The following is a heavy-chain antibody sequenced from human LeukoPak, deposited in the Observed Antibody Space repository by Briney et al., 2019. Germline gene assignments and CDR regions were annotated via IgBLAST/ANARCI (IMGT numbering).Heavy chain of an antibody. Sequence: PSETLSLTCTVSGGSISSGGYYWSWIRQPPGKGLEWIGYIYHSGSTYYNPSLKSRVTISVDRSKNQFSLKLSSATAADTAVYYCANADRFCSGSCHVPDAFDFWGQGTMVTVSS. CDR2: IYHSGST. D-gene: IGHD2-15*01. CDR3: ANADRFCSGSCHVPDAFDF. V-gene: IGHV4-30-2*01. J-gene: IGHJ3*01. CDR1: GGSISSGGYY.